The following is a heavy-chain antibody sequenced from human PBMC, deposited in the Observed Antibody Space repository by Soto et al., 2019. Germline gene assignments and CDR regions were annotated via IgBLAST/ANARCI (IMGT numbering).Heavy chain of an antibody. CDR3: TRELYSGSLDAFDI. Sequence: GGSLRLSCTASGFTFGDYAMSWFRQAPGKGLEWVGFIRSKAYGGTTEYAASVKGRFTISRDDSKSIAYLQMNSLKTEDTAVYYCTRELYSGSLDAFDIWGQGTMVTVSS. J-gene: IGHJ3*02. CDR2: IRSKAYGGTT. D-gene: IGHD1-26*01. V-gene: IGHV3-49*03. CDR1: GFTFGDYA.